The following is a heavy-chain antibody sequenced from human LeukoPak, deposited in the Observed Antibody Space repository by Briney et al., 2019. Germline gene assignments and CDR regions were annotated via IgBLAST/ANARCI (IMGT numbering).Heavy chain of an antibody. CDR1: GFTVSSNH. CDR3: AKEHPGYSSGWYSYFDY. CDR2: IYSGGST. D-gene: IGHD6-19*01. V-gene: IGHV3-53*05. Sequence: PGGSLRLSCAASGFTVSSNHMSWVRQAPGKGLEWVSVIYSGGSTNYADSVKGRFTISRDNSKNTLYLQMNSLRAEDTAVYYCAKEHPGYSSGWYSYFDYWGQGTLVTVSS. J-gene: IGHJ4*02.